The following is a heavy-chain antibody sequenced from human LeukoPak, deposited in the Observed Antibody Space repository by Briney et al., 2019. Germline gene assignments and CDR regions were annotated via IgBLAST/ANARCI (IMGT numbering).Heavy chain of an antibody. J-gene: IGHJ6*03. CDR3: ARDQEYYDILTGYSTYYYYYMDV. Sequence: GASVKVSCKASGYTFTGYYMHWVRQATGQGLEWMVWINPNSGGTNYAQKFQGRVTMTRDTSISTAYMELSRLSSDDTAVYYCARDQEYYDILTGYSTYYYYYMDVWGKGTTVTVSS. CDR1: GYTFTGYY. V-gene: IGHV1-2*02. CDR2: INPNSGGT. D-gene: IGHD3-9*01.